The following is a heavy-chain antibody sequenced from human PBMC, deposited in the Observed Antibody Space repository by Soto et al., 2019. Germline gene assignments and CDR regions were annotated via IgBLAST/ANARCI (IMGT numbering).Heavy chain of an antibody. Sequence: GASVKVSCKASGYTFTSYDINWVRQATGQGLEWMGWMNPNSGNTGYAQKFQGRVTMTRNTSISTAYMELSSLRSEDTAVYYCAGGRVWGGYYLYYYYYMDVWGKGTTVTVSS. CDR2: MNPNSGNT. D-gene: IGHD3-3*01. V-gene: IGHV1-8*01. J-gene: IGHJ6*03. CDR1: GYTFTSYD. CDR3: AGGRVWGGYYLYYYYYMDV.